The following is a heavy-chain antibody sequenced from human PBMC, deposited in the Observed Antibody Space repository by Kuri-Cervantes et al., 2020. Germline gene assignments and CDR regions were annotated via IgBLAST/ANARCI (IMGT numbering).Heavy chain of an antibody. CDR2: IYWDDDK. Sequence: TLSLTCTFSGFSLSTSGVGVGWIRQPPGKALEWLALIYWDDDKRYSPSLKSRLTITKDTSKNQVVLAMTNMDPVDTATYYCAHSRFLEWLHDAFDIWGQGTMVTVSS. J-gene: IGHJ3*02. D-gene: IGHD3-3*01. V-gene: IGHV2-5*02. CDR1: GFSLSTSGVG. CDR3: AHSRFLEWLHDAFDI.